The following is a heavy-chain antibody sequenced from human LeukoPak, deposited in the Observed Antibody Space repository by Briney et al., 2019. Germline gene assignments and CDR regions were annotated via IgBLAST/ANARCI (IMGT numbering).Heavy chain of an antibody. CDR3: AKDFSSSWFPYYYYYYMDV. CDR1: GFTFSSYG. Sequence: GGSLRLSCAASGFTFSSYGMHWVRQAPGKGLEWVTFIRYDGSDKYYADSVKGRFTISRDNSKNTLYLQMNSLRAEDTAVYYCAKDFSSSWFPYYYYYYMDVWGKGTTVTISS. CDR2: IRYDGSDK. V-gene: IGHV3-30*02. J-gene: IGHJ6*03. D-gene: IGHD6-13*01.